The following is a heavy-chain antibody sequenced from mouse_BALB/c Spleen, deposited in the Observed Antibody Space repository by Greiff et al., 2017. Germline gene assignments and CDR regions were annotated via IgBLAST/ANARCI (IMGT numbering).Heavy chain of an antibody. CDR2: IWAGGST. CDR3: ARDAFYYDPLAY. Sequence: VMLVESGPGLVAPSQSLSITCTVSGFSLTSYGVHWVRQPPGKGLEWLGVIWAGGSTNYNSALMSRLSISKDNSKSQVFLKMNSLQTDDTAMYYCARDAFYYDPLAYWGQGTLVTVSA. V-gene: IGHV2-9*02. CDR1: GFSLTSYG. D-gene: IGHD2-4*01. J-gene: IGHJ3*01.